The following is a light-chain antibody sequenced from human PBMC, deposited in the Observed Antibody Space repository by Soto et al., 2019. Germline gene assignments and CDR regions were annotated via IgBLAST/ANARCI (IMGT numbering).Light chain of an antibody. CDR2: DAS. Sequence: IVLTQSTCTLSLSPGERATLFCTASQSVSSSYLAWYQHRPGLAPRLLIHDASSRATGIPDRFSGTKSGTDFTLTIRRLEPEDAAVYYCQQYGSSPITFGQGTRLEIK. CDR3: QQYGSSPIT. CDR1: QSVSSSY. J-gene: IGKJ5*01. V-gene: IGKV3D-20*01.